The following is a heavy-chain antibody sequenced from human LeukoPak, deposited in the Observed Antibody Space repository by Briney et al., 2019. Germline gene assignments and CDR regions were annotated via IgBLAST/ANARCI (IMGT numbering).Heavy chain of an antibody. CDR2: IRNDGSIK. CDR1: GFTCSSYA. CDR3: ARGDCSGDCYHPLYY. J-gene: IGHJ4*02. Sequence: PGGSLRLSCAASGFTCSSYAMHWVRQAPGQGLDWVAFIRNDGSIKYYADSVKGRFTISRDNSKNALYLQMNSLRTEDTAVYYCARGDCSGDCYHPLYYWGQGSLVTVSS. D-gene: IGHD2-21*02. V-gene: IGHV3-30*02.